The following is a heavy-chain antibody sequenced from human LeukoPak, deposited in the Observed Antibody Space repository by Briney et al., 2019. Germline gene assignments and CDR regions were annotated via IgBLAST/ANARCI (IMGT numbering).Heavy chain of an antibody. D-gene: IGHD2-21*02. J-gene: IGHJ3*02. V-gene: IGHV4-59*01. CDR3: ARWRYCGGDCYPSAFDI. Sequence: SETLSLTCTVSGGSISSYYWSWIRQPPGSGLEWFGYIYYSGAVNYNPSINSRVPISVDTSKNQFSLQVSSVTAADTAVYYCARWRYCGGDCYPSAFDIWGQGTMVIVSS. CDR1: GGSISSYY. CDR2: IYYSGAV.